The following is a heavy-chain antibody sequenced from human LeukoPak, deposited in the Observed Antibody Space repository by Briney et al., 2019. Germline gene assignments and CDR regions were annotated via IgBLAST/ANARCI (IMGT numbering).Heavy chain of an antibody. Sequence: GGSLRLSCTASGFTFGDYAMSWVRQAPGKGLEWVGFIRSKAYGGATEYAASVKGRFTISRDDSKSIAYLQMNSLKTEDTAVYYCTRTRGYSYGSDYWGQGTLVTVSS. D-gene: IGHD5-18*01. CDR3: TRTRGYSYGSDY. J-gene: IGHJ4*02. CDR1: GFTFGDYA. V-gene: IGHV3-49*04. CDR2: IRSKAYGGAT.